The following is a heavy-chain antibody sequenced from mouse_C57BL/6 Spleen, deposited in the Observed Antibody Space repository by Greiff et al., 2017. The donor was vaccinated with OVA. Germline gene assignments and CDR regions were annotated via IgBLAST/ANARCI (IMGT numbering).Heavy chain of an antibody. CDR3: TKGGLSSEGYYFDY. V-gene: IGHV1-15*01. D-gene: IGHD2-10*02. J-gene: IGHJ2*01. CDR1: GYTFTSYW. Sequence: VKLVESGAELVKPGASVKVSCKASGYTFTSYWMHWVKQRPVHGLEWIGAIDPETGGTAYNQKFKGKAILTADKSSSTAYMELRSLTSEDSAVYYCTKGGLSSEGYYFDYWGQGTTLTVSS. CDR2: IDPETGGT.